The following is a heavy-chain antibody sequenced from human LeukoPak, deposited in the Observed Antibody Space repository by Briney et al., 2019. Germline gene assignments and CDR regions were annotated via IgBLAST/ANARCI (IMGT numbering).Heavy chain of an antibody. J-gene: IGHJ3*02. CDR3: ARAGDYYDSSGYYEDAFDI. Sequence: GGSLRLSCAASGFTFSDYYMSWIRQAPGKGLEWVSYISSSSSYTNYADSVKGRFTISRDNAKNSLYLQMNSLRAEDTAVYYCARAGDYYDSSGYYEDAFDIWGQGTMVTVSS. V-gene: IGHV3-11*06. CDR2: ISSSSSYT. D-gene: IGHD3-22*01. CDR1: GFTFSDYY.